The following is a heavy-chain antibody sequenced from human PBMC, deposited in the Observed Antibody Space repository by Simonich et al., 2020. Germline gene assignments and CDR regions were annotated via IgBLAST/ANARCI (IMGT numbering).Heavy chain of an antibody. Sequence: EVQLVESGGGLVQPGGSLRLSCAASGFTFSSYEMNWVRQAPGKGMEWVSYISSSDSTIYYAKSVKGRFTTSRDNAKNSMYLQMNSLRAEDTAVYYCARDFRLQLVEIGTYYYYGMDVWGQGTTVTVSS. J-gene: IGHJ6*02. CDR2: ISSSDSTI. V-gene: IGHV3-48*03. D-gene: IGHD6-6*01. CDR1: GFTFSSYE. CDR3: ARDFRLQLVEIGTYYYYGMDV.